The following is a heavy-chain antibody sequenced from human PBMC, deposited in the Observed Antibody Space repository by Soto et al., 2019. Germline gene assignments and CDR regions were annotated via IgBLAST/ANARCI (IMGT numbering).Heavy chain of an antibody. D-gene: IGHD5-12*01. CDR1: GFTFSSNA. J-gene: IGHJ6*03. Sequence: GESLKISCAASGFTFSSNAMSWVRQAPGKGLEWASVISGYGDSTYYADSVKGRFTISRDNSKNTLYLQMNSLRAEDTAVYYCAKNRYSGYGDSYYYMDVWGKGTTVTVSS. V-gene: IGHV3-23*01. CDR3: AKNRYSGYGDSYYYMDV. CDR2: ISGYGDST.